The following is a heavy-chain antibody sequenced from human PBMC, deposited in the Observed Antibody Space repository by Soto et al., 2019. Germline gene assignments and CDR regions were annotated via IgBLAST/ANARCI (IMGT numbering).Heavy chain of an antibody. CDR1: GFTVSSNY. CDR3: AREGRGSGTTADYGMDV. Sequence: GGSLRLSCAASGFTVSSNYMSWVRQAPGKGLEWVSVIYSGGSTYYADSVKGRFTISRDNSKNTLYLQMNSLRAEDTAVYYCAREGRGSGTTADYGMDVWGQGTTVTAP. D-gene: IGHD3-10*01. CDR2: IYSGGST. J-gene: IGHJ6*02. V-gene: IGHV3-53*01.